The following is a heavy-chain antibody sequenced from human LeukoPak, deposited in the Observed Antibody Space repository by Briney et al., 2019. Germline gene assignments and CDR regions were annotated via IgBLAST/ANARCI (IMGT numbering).Heavy chain of an antibody. V-gene: IGHV1-18*04. D-gene: IGHD2-2*01. CDR3: ARDWYQLLSRPPFDP. CDR1: GYTFTGYY. J-gene: IGHJ5*02. Sequence: ASVKVSCKASGYTFTGYYMHWVRQAPGQGLEWMGWISAYNGNTNYAQKLQGRVTMTTDTSTSTAYMELRSLRSDDTAVYYCARDWYQLLSRPPFDPWGQGTLVTVSS. CDR2: ISAYNGNT.